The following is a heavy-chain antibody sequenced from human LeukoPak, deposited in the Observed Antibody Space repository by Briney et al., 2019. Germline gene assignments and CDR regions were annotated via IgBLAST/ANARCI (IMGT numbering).Heavy chain of an antibody. Sequence: RSLRLSCAASGFTFSSYGMHWVRQAPGKGLEWVALISYVGSNKYYADSVKGRFTISRDNSKNTLYLQMNSLRAEDTAVYYCAKDGDYYDSKRGAFDIWGQGTMVTVSS. CDR3: AKDGDYYDSKRGAFDI. V-gene: IGHV3-30*18. D-gene: IGHD3-22*01. CDR2: ISYVGSNK. J-gene: IGHJ3*02. CDR1: GFTFSSYG.